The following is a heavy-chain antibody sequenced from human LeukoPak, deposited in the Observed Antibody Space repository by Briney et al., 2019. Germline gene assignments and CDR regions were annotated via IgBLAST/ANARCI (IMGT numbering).Heavy chain of an antibody. J-gene: IGHJ4*02. D-gene: IGHD6-19*01. CDR2: ISSSGGST. CDR3: AKSTYSSGWYRYYFDY. Sequence: GGTLRLSCAASGFTFNSYGMNWVRQAPGKGLEWVSTISSSGGSTYYADSVKGRFTISRDNSKNTLYLQMNSLRADDTAVYYCAKSTYSSGWYRYYFDYWGQGTLVTVSS. CDR1: GFTFNSYG. V-gene: IGHV3-23*01.